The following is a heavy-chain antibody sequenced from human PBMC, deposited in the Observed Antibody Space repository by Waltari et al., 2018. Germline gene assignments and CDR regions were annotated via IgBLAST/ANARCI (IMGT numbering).Heavy chain of an antibody. CDR1: GGSISNYF. D-gene: IGHD3-22*01. J-gene: IGHJ4*02. Sequence: QVQLQESGPGLVKPAETLSLTCTVSGGSISNYFWSWIRRPPGKGLEWIGYIYYSGSTSSTPSLKGRVTISVDTSKNQVSLNLSSVTAADTAVYYCARQRYYYDESGYYHHFDHWGPGSLVTVSS. CDR2: IYYSGST. CDR3: ARQRYYYDESGYYHHFDH. V-gene: IGHV4-59*08.